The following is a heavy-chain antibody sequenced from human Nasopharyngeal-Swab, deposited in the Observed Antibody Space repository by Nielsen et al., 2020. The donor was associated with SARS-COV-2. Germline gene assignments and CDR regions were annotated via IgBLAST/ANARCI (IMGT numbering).Heavy chain of an antibody. CDR2: INPSGGST. V-gene: IGHV1-46*01. J-gene: IGHJ5*02. CDR3: ARGSAYFDFWRVYYTGWFDT. CDR1: GYTFTSYY. Sequence: ASVKVSCKTSGYTFTSYYMHWVRQAPGQGLEWMGIINPSGGSTSYAQKFQGRVTMTRDTSTSTVYMELSSPRSDDTAVYYCARGSAYFDFWRVYYTGWFDTWGQGTSVTVSS. D-gene: IGHD3-3*01.